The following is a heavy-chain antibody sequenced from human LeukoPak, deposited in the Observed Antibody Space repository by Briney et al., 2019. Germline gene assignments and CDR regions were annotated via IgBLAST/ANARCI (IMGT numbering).Heavy chain of an antibody. CDR3: ARLLGGYFDY. V-gene: IGHV1-46*01. CDR2: INPSGGST. D-gene: IGHD3-16*01. Sequence: ASVKVSCKASGGTFSSYAISWVRQAPGQGLEWMGIINPSGGSTSYAQKFQGRVTMTRDTSTSTVYMELSSLRSEDTAVYYCARLLGGYFDYWGQGTLVTVSS. CDR1: GGTFSSYA. J-gene: IGHJ4*02.